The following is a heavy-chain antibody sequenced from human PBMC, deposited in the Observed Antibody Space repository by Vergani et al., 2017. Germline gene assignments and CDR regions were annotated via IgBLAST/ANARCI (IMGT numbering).Heavy chain of an antibody. CDR2: IKSKTDGGTT. V-gene: IGHV3-15*01. D-gene: IGHD2-2*01. CDR1: GFTFSNAW. CDR3: ARDRYCSSTSCYAYYYYGMDV. J-gene: IGHJ6*02. Sequence: EVQLVESGGGLVKPGGSLRLSCAASGFTFSNAWMSWVRQAPGKGLEWVGRIKSKTDGGTTDYAAPVKGSFTISRDNAKNSLYLQMNSLRAEDTAVYYCARDRYCSSTSCYAYYYYGMDVWGQG.